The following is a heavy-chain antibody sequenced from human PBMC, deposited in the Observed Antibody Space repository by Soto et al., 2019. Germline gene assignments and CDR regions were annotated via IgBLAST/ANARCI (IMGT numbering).Heavy chain of an antibody. CDR3: AGRLRGS. CDR1: GFSFSNYA. D-gene: IGHD4-17*01. Sequence: GGSLRLSCTASGFSFSNYAMYWVRQAPGKGLEWVSGISGFDGSTYYADSVKGRFTISSDSSKNTVYLQLNSLGAEDTAVYYCAGRLRGSWAQGTLVTVSS. CDR2: ISGFDGST. V-gene: IGHV3-23*01. J-gene: IGHJ5*02.